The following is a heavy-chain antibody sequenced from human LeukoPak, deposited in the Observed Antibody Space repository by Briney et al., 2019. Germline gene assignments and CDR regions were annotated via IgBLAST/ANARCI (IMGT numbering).Heavy chain of an antibody. V-gene: IGHV3-23*01. J-gene: IGHJ6*03. CDR1: GFTFSSYG. D-gene: IGHD3-9*01. CDR2: ISGSGGST. Sequence: GGSLRLSCAASGFTFSSYGMTWVRQAPGKGLEWVSGISGSGGSTYYADSVKGRFTIPRDNAKNTLYLQMNSLRAEDTAVYYCARALYYDILTGHGDYYYMDVWGKGTTVTVSS. CDR3: ARALYYDILTGHGDYYYMDV.